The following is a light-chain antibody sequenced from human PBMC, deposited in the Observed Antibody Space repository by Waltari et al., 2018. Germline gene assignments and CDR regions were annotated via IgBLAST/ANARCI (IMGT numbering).Light chain of an antibody. CDR1: QNIITW. Sequence: DIQMTQSPSTLSVSVGDRVTITCRASQNIITWLAWYQQKPGKPPRLLVHTASILETGVPSRFSGSGSGTTFTLTINSLQPDDLATYYCQQYDDFPSTFGQGTKLEFK. V-gene: IGKV1-5*03. CDR2: TAS. CDR3: QQYDDFPST. J-gene: IGKJ2*01.